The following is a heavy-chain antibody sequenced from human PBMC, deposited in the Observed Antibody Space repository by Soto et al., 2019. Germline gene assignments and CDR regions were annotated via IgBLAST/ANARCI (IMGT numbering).Heavy chain of an antibody. Sequence: EVQLLESGGGLVQPGGSLRLSCEASGFTFSSYAMSWVRQAPGKGLEWVSAISGSGGSTYYADSVKGRFTISRDNSKNTLSLQMNSLRAEDTAVYYCAKDRGSYGSICAGYWGQGTLVTVSS. CDR3: AKDRGSYGSICAGY. CDR1: GFTFSSYA. J-gene: IGHJ4*02. V-gene: IGHV3-23*01. CDR2: ISGSGGST. D-gene: IGHD5-18*01.